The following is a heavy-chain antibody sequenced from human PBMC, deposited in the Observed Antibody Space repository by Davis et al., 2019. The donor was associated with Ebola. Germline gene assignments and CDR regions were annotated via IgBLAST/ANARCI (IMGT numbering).Heavy chain of an antibody. CDR3: AKSEAVAVSAGYGMDV. CDR2: INWNGGST. D-gene: IGHD6-19*01. CDR1: GFTFDDYG. J-gene: IGHJ6*02. Sequence: GESLKISCAASGFTFDDYGMSWVRQAPGKGLEWVSGINWNGGSTGYADSVKGRFTISRDNAKNSLYLQMNSLRAEDTALYYCAKSEAVAVSAGYGMDVWGQGTTVTVSS. V-gene: IGHV3-20*04.